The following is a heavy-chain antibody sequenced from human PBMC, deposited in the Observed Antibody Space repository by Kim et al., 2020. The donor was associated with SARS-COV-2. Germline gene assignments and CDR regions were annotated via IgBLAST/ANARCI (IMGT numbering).Heavy chain of an antibody. D-gene: IGHD3-22*01. CDR1: GGSISSSSYY. CDR3: ARASIYYYDSSGYYFTSVYFDY. CDR2: IYYSGST. V-gene: IGHV4-39*01. J-gene: IGHJ4*02. Sequence: SETLSLTCTVSGGSISSSSYYWGWNRQPPGKGLEWIGSIYYSGSTYYNPSLKSRVTISVDTSKNQFSLKLSSVTAADTAVYYCARASIYYYDSSGYYFTSVYFDYWGQGTLVTVSS.